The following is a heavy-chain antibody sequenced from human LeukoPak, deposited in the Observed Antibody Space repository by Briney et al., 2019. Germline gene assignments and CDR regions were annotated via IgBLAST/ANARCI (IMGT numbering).Heavy chain of an antibody. CDR1: GGTFSRYA. Sequence: ASVKVSCKASGGTFSRYAISWVRQSPGQGLEWMGGIIPIFGTANYAQKFQGRVTITADESTSTAYMELSSLRSDDTAVYYCARDYCSSTSCLFDYWGQGTLVTVSS. D-gene: IGHD2-2*01. V-gene: IGHV1-69*13. CDR2: IIPIFGTA. J-gene: IGHJ4*02. CDR3: ARDYCSSTSCLFDY.